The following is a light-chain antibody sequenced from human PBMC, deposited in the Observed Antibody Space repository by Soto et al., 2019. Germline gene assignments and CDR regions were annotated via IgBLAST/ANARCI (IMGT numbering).Light chain of an antibody. J-gene: IGKJ1*01. CDR1: QSVTNNY. V-gene: IGKV3-20*01. CDR2: GAS. CDR3: QQYGSSPWT. Sequence: EIVLTQSPGTLSLSPGERATLSCRASQSVTNNYLAWFQQKPGQAPRLLMYGASSRATGIPDRFSGSGSGTDFTLTITRLEPEDFAVYYCQQYGSSPWTFGQGTKVDIK.